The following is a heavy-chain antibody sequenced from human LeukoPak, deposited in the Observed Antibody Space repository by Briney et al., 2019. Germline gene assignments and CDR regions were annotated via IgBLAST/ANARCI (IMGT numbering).Heavy chain of an antibody. Sequence: PGGSLRLSCAASGFTFSSYTMSWVRQAPGEGLEWLSAISGRGESTFYAPSVKGRFAISRDNSDNTLYLQMSSLRVDDTAVYFCAKERQTGDYFTSDYWGQGTLVTVFS. V-gene: IGHV3-23*01. D-gene: IGHD4-17*01. CDR3: AKERQTGDYFTSDY. CDR1: GFTFSSYT. J-gene: IGHJ4*02. CDR2: ISGRGEST.